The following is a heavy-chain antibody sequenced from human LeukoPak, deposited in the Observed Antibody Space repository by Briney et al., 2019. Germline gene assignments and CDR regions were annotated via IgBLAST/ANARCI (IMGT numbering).Heavy chain of an antibody. CDR1: GFPFSIYG. Sequence: GRPLRLSCAASGFPFSIYGMHWVRQTPGKGLEWVGDMSYDGSNIYYGDSVKGRFTISRDNSKHTLYLQMNNLRVEDTALYYCAKVTPGSTARKSGLDYWGQGTLVTVSS. V-gene: IGHV3-30*18. CDR2: MSYDGSNI. J-gene: IGHJ4*02. D-gene: IGHD2-21*02. CDR3: AKVTPGSTARKSGLDY.